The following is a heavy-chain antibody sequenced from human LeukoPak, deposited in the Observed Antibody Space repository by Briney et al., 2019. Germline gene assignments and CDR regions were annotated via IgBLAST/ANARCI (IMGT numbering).Heavy chain of an antibody. CDR1: GGSISTYY. CDR2: IYYTGST. CDR3: ARVGLAAGPNYYGMDV. J-gene: IGHJ6*04. V-gene: IGHV4-59*01. Sequence: SETLSLTRSVSGGSISTYYWTWIRQPPGKGLEWIGYIYYTGSTIYHPSLKSRATISVDMSKNQFSLKLSSVTAADTAVYYCARVGLAAGPNYYGMDVWGKGTTVTVSS. D-gene: IGHD6-13*01.